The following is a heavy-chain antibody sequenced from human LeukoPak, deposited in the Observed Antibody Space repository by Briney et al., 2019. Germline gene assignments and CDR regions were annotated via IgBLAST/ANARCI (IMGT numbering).Heavy chain of an antibody. CDR1: GYTLTELS. J-gene: IGHJ4*02. V-gene: IGHV1-24*01. CDR2: FDPEDGET. Sequence: ASVKVSCKVSGYTLTELSMHWVRQAPGKGREWMGGFDPEDGETIYAQKFQGRVTMTEDTSTDTAYMELSSLRSEDTAVYYCATGGGGPTYYYDSSGYSNYYFDHWGQGTLVTVSS. CDR3: ATGGGGPTYYYDSSGYSNYYFDH. D-gene: IGHD3-22*01.